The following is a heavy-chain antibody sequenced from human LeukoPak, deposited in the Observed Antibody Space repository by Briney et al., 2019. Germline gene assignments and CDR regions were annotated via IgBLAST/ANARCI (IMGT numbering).Heavy chain of an antibody. CDR3: ARGGKRGYSYGYLGDNWFDP. CDR1: GYTFTSYD. J-gene: IGHJ5*02. V-gene: IGHV1-18*01. CDR2: ISAYNGNT. Sequence: ASVKVSCKASGYTFTSYDINWVRQATGQGLEWMGWISAYNGNTNYAQKLQGRVTMTTDTSTSTAYMELRSLRSDDTAVYYCARGGKRGYSYGYLGDNWFDPWGQGTLVTVSS. D-gene: IGHD5-18*01.